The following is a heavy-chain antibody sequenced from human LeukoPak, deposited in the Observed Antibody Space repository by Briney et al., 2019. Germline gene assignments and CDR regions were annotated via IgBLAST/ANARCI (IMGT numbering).Heavy chain of an antibody. CDR2: IYYSGST. D-gene: IGHD5-24*01. J-gene: IGHJ4*02. Sequence: SETLSLTCTVSGGSISSYYWSWIRQPPGKGLEWIGYIYYSGSTNYNPSLKSRVTISVDTSENQFSLKLSSVAAADTAVYYCARAERDGYTKFDYWGQGTLVTVSS. CDR1: GGSISSYY. V-gene: IGHV4-59*01. CDR3: ARAERDGYTKFDY.